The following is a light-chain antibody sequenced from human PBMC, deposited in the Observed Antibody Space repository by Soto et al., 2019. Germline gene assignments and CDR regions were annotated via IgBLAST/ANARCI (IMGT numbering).Light chain of an antibody. CDR1: SSNIGAGYD. CDR2: TNG. Sequence: QSVLTQPPSVSGAPGQRVTISYTGTSSNIGAGYDVNWYQHLPGAAPKLLIYTNGNRPSGVPDRFSGSKSGTSASLAITGLQAEDEADYYCQSYDSGLSGSVFGGGTKLTVL. CDR3: QSYDSGLSGSV. J-gene: IGLJ3*02. V-gene: IGLV1-40*01.